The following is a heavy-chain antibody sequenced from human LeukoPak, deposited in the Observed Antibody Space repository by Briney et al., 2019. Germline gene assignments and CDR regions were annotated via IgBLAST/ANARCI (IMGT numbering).Heavy chain of an antibody. D-gene: IGHD6-19*01. J-gene: IGHJ5*02. V-gene: IGHV4-39*07. CDR3: ARVFRARIAVAGAFYWFDP. Sequence: TSETLSLTCTVSGGSISSSSYYWGWIRQPPGKGLEWIGSIYYSGSTYYNPSLKSRVTISVDTSKNQFSLKLSSVTAADTAVYYCARVFRARIAVAGAFYWFDPWGQGTLVTVSS. CDR2: IYYSGST. CDR1: GGSISSSSYY.